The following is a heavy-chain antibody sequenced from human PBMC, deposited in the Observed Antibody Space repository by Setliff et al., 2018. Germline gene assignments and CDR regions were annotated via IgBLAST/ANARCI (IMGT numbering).Heavy chain of an antibody. V-gene: IGHV2-5*01. CDR1: GFSLSTSGVG. CDR3: AHKSGSYSSMDY. D-gene: IGHD1-26*01. CDR2: IYWNDDK. Sequence: SGPTLVNPTQTLTLTCTFSGFSLSTSGVGVGWIRQPPGKALEWPALIYWNDDKRYSPSLKSRLTITKDASKNQVVLTMTNMDPVDTATYYCAHKSGSYSSMDYWGQGTLVTVSS. J-gene: IGHJ4*02.